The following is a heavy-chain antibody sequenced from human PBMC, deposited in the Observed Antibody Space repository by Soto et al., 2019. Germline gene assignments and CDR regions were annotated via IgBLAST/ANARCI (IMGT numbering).Heavy chain of an antibody. J-gene: IGHJ4*02. Sequence: PGGSLRLSCAASGFIFSDHYMDWVRQAPGKGLEWVGRARNKVSGYTTAYAASVKGRFTISRDDSKNSLYLQMNSLRAEDTAVYYCAKEAILNGPWSFDYWGQGTLVTVSS. CDR2: ARNKVSGYTT. V-gene: IGHV3-72*01. CDR1: GFIFSDHY. D-gene: IGHD3-9*01. CDR3: AKEAILNGPWSFDY.